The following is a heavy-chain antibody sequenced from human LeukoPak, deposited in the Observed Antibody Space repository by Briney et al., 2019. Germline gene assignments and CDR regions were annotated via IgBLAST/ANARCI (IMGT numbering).Heavy chain of an antibody. J-gene: IGHJ6*03. V-gene: IGHV1-2*06. CDR2: INPNSGGT. CDR3: ARDEDYCSGGSCYVSYYYYMDV. Sequence: VSVKVSCKASGYTFTGYYMHWVRQTPGQGLEWMGRINPNSGGTNYAQKFQGRVTMTRDTSISTAYMELSRLRSDDTAVYYCARDEDYCSGGSCYVSYYYYMDVWGKGTTVTVSS. D-gene: IGHD2-15*01. CDR1: GYTFTGYY.